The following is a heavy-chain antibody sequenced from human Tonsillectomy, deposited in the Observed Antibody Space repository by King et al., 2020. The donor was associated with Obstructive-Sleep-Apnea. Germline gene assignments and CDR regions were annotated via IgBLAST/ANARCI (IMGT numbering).Heavy chain of an antibody. Sequence: TLKESGPTLVKPTQTLTLTCTFSGFSLSTSGVGVGWIRQPPGKALEWLALIYWDDDKRYSPSLKSRPTITKDTSKNQVVLTMTNMDPVDTATYYCALYSTRYCSGGSCYSRVFDYWGQGTLVTVSS. J-gene: IGHJ4*02. V-gene: IGHV2-5*02. CDR1: GFSLSTSGVG. CDR3: ALYSTRYCSGGSCYSRVFDY. D-gene: IGHD2-15*01. CDR2: IYWDDDK.